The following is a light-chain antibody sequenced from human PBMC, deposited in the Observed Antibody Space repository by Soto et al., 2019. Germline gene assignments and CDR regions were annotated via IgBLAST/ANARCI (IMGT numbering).Light chain of an antibody. Sequence: DIVMTQSSDSLAVSLGERATINCKSSQSVLYSSSNKNYLAWYQQKPGQPPKLLIYWASTRESGVPDRFSGSGSGTDFTLTISSLQAEDVAVYYCQQYYSTPQTFGQGTKVDIK. CDR1: QSVLYSSSNKNY. CDR3: QQYYSTPQT. V-gene: IGKV4-1*01. CDR2: WAS. J-gene: IGKJ1*01.